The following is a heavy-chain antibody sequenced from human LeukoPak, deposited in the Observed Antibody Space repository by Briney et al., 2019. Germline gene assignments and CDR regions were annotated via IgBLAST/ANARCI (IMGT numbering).Heavy chain of an antibody. CDR3: APQQAYSPYNWFDP. D-gene: IGHD5-12*01. CDR1: GFTITNYW. V-gene: IGHV3-74*03. CDR2: IHPEGSIT. J-gene: IGHJ5*02. Sequence: GGSLRLSCVGSGFTITNYWMHWVRQAPGTGLVWVSRIHPEGSITTYADSVKGRFTISRDNAKNTLYLQMNSLRAEDTAVYYCAPQQAYSPYNWFDPWGQGTLVTVSS.